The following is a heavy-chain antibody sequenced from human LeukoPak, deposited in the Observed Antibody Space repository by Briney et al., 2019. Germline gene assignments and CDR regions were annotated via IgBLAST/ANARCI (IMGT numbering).Heavy chain of an antibody. J-gene: IGHJ5*02. V-gene: IGHV1-24*01. Sequence: ASVKVSCKVSGYTLTELSMHWVRQAPGKGLEWMGGFDPEDGETIYAQKFQGRVTMTEATSTDTAYMELSSLRSEDTAVYYWATERIMVRGVINNWFDPWGQGTLVTVS. D-gene: IGHD3-10*01. CDR1: GYTLTELS. CDR3: ATERIMVRGVINNWFDP. CDR2: FDPEDGET.